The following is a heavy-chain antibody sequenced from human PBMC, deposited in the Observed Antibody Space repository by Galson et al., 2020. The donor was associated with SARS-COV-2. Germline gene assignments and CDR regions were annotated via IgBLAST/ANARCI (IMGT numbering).Heavy chain of an antibody. V-gene: IGHV3-30-3*01. Sequence: GGSLRLSCAASGFTISSYSMHWVRQAPGKGLEWVAVISYDGSNKYYADSVKGRFTISRDNSKNTLYLQMNSLRAEDTAVYYCARVHITMVRGVLYGMDVWGQGTTVTVSS. CDR1: GFTISSYS. CDR3: ARVHITMVRGVLYGMDV. D-gene: IGHD3-10*01. CDR2: ISYDGSNK. J-gene: IGHJ6*02.